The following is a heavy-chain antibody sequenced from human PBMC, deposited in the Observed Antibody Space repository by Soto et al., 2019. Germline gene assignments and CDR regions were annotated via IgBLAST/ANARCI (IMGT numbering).Heavy chain of an antibody. D-gene: IGHD2-2*01. CDR1: GGSFSGYY. V-gene: IGHV4-34*01. CDR2: INHSGST. Sequence: SETLSLTCAVYGGSFSGYYWTWIRQPPGTGLEWIGEINHSGSTNYNPSLKSRVTISVDTSKNQFSLKLTSVTASDTAMYYCARKYCITSTCARSGFDIWGQGTMVTVSS. J-gene: IGHJ3*02. CDR3: ARKYCITSTCARSGFDI.